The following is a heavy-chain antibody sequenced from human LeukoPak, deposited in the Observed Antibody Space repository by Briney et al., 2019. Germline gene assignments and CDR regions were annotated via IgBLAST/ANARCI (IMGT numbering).Heavy chain of an antibody. D-gene: IGHD2-15*01. J-gene: IGHJ1*01. CDR3: ARSPNYCSGGSCYSDEYFQH. CDR1: GFTFSDYY. V-gene: IGHV3-11*01. Sequence: GGSLRLSCAASGFTFSDYYMSWIRQAPGKGLEWVSYISSSGSTIYYADFVKGRFTISRDNAKNSLYLQMNSLRAEDTAVYYCARSPNYCSGGSCYSDEYFQHWGQGTLVTVSS. CDR2: ISSSGSTI.